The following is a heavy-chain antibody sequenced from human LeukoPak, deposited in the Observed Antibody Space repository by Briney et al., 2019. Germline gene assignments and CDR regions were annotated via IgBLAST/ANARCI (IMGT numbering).Heavy chain of an antibody. CDR3: ARGEWDLLFDY. Sequence: PSETLSLTCTVSGGSISSYYWSWVRQPPGKGLEWIGYMYYSGSTNYNPSLKSRVTISVDTSKNQFSLKLSSVTAADTAVYYCARGEWDLLFDYWGQGTLVTVSS. CDR2: MYYSGST. CDR1: GGSISSYY. V-gene: IGHV4-59*01. J-gene: IGHJ4*02. D-gene: IGHD1-26*01.